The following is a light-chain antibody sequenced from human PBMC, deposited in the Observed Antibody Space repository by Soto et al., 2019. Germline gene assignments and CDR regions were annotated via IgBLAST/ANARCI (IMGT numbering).Light chain of an antibody. CDR3: QKYTRAPFT. V-gene: IGKV1-27*01. CDR1: QGIATY. J-gene: IGKJ3*01. CDR2: AAS. Sequence: DIPMTQSPSSLSASVGDRVTITCRASQGIATYLAWYQQKPGKVPKLLIYAASTLQSGVPSRFSGSGSGTDFTLTISSLQPEDVATYYCQKYTRAPFTFGPGTKVDIK.